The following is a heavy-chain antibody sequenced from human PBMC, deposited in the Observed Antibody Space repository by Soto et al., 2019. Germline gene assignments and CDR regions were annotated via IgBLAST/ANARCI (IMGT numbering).Heavy chain of an antibody. CDR3: AKDWQLLWFGEPWGY. D-gene: IGHD3-10*01. CDR2: ISGSGGST. V-gene: IGHV3-23*01. Sequence: PGGSLRPSCAASGFTFGSYAMSWVRQAPGKGLEWVSAISGSGGSTYYADSVKGRFTISRDNSKNTLYLQMNSLRAEDTAVYYCAKDWQLLWFGEPWGYWGQGTLVTVSS. J-gene: IGHJ4*02. CDR1: GFTFGSYA.